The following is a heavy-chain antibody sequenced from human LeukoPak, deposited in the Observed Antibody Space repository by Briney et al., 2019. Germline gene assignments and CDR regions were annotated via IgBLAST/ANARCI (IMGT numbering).Heavy chain of an antibody. Sequence: GSLRLSCAASGFTFNTHGMYWVRQAPGKGLEWVSFIDTTTSYKYYADSVKGRFTISRDNAKNSLYLQMNSLRADDTALYYCARGRSITILRGVAISDGFDIWGQGTMVTVSS. D-gene: IGHD3-10*01. J-gene: IGHJ3*02. CDR3: ARGRSITILRGVAISDGFDI. V-gene: IGHV3-21*01. CDR1: GFTFNTHG. CDR2: IDTTTSYK.